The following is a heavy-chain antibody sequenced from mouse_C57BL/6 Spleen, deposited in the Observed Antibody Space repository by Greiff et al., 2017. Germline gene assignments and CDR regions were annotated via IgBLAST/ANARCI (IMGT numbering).Heavy chain of an antibody. V-gene: IGHV1-82*01. CDR1: GYAFSSSW. D-gene: IGHD1-1*01. Sequence: QVQLQQSGPELVKPGASVKISCKASGYAFSSSWMNWVKQRPGKGLEWIGRIYPGDGDTNYNGKFKGKATLTADKSSSTAYMQLSSLTSEDSAVYFCAREDYYGNFDYWGQGTTLTVSS. CDR2: IYPGDGDT. J-gene: IGHJ2*01. CDR3: AREDYYGNFDY.